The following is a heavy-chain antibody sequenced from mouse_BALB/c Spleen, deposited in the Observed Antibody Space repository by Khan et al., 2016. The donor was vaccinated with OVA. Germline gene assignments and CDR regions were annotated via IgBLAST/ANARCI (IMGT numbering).Heavy chain of an antibody. J-gene: IGHJ1*01. D-gene: IGHD1-1*01. V-gene: IGHV5-9-3*01. CDR2: ISSGGNYT. Sequence: EVELVESGGGLVKPGGSLRLSCAASGFTFSSYAMSWVRQTPEKRLEWVATISSGGNYTYYPGSVKGRFTISRDDSKNTLYLQMSSLRSEDTAMYYCARPPITTVVVTSYWFFDGWGAGTTVTVSS. CDR3: ARPPITTVVVTSYWFFDG. CDR1: GFTFSSYA.